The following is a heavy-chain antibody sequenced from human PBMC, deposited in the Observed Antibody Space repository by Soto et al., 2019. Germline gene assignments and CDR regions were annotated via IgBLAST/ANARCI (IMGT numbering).Heavy chain of an antibody. Sequence: QVQLVQSGAEVKKPGASVKVSCKASGYTFTSYGISWVRQAPGQGLEWMGWISAYNVNTNYAQKLQGRVTMTTDTSTSTAYMELRSLRSDDTAVYYCARDIAIFGVVIISPMDVWGQGTTVTVSS. J-gene: IGHJ6*02. CDR3: ARDIAIFGVVIISPMDV. V-gene: IGHV1-18*01. D-gene: IGHD3-3*01. CDR2: ISAYNVNT. CDR1: GYTFTSYG.